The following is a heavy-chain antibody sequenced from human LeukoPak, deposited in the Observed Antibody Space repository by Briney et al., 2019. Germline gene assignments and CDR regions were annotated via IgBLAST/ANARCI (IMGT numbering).Heavy chain of an antibody. V-gene: IGHV3-7*03. CDR2: IKQDGSEK. CDR3: ARDQGYSSSWYIDY. J-gene: IGHJ4*02. CDR1: GFIFSTYW. D-gene: IGHD6-13*01. Sequence: GGSLRLSCAASGFIFSTYWMSWVRQAPGKGLEWVANIKQDGSEKYYVDSVKGRFTIPRDNAKNSLYLQMNSLRAEDTAVYYCARDQGYSSSWYIDYWGQGTLVTVSS.